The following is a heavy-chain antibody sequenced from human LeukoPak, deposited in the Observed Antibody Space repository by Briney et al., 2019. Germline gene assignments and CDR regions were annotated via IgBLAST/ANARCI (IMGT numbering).Heavy chain of an antibody. CDR3: ASAIVGAPSPDY. J-gene: IGHJ4*02. CDR1: GYSFTNFW. Sequence: GESLKISCKGTGYSFTNFWIGWVRQMPGKGLEWMGVIYPGDSDTRYSPSFRGQVTISADKSISTAYLQWSSLKASDTAMYYCASAIVGAPSPDYWGQGTLVTVSS. D-gene: IGHD1-26*01. CDR2: IYPGDSDT. V-gene: IGHV5-51*01.